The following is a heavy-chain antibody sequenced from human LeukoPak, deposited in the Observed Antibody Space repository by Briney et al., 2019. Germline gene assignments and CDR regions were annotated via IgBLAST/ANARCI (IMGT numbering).Heavy chain of an antibody. D-gene: IGHD1-26*01. CDR3: ASTTNDAFDI. J-gene: IGHJ3*02. Sequence: SETLSLTCTVSGGSISSSSYYWGWIRQPPGKGLEWIGSIYYSGSTYYNPSLKSRVTISVDTSKNQFSLKLSSVTAADTAVYYCASTTNDAFDIWGQGTMVTVSS. V-gene: IGHV4-39*07. CDR1: GGSISSSSYY. CDR2: IYYSGST.